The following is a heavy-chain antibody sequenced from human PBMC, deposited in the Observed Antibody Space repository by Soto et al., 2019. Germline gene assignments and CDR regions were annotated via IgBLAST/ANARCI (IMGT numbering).Heavy chain of an antibody. CDR3: VRTSLVVAAATREDY. CDR1: GFTFSSYW. CDR2: INSDGSST. V-gene: IGHV3-74*01. Sequence: EVQLVESGGGLVQPGESLRLSCAASGFTFSSYWMHWVRQAPGKGLVWVSRINSDGSSTSYAGSVKGRVPISRDNAKNTLYLQMNSLRAEDTAVYYCVRTSLVVAAATREDYWGQGTLVTVSS. J-gene: IGHJ4*02. D-gene: IGHD2-15*01.